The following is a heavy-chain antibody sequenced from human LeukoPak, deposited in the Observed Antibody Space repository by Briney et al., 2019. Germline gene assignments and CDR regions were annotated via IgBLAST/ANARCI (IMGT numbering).Heavy chain of an antibody. CDR3: ARIMVYAGYGMDV. V-gene: IGHV4-59*01. Sequence: SETLSLTCTVSGGSISSYYWSWIRQPPGKGLEWIGYIYYSGSTNYNPSLKSRVTISVDTSKNQFSLKLSPVTAADTAVYYCARIMVYAGYGMDVWGQGTTVTVSS. D-gene: IGHD2-8*01. CDR2: IYYSGST. J-gene: IGHJ6*02. CDR1: GGSISSYY.